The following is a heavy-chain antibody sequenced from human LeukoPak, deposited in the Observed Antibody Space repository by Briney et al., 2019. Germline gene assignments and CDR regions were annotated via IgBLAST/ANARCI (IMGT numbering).Heavy chain of an antibody. CDR3: AKDPYCSGGSCYPWGFDY. J-gene: IGHJ4*02. Sequence: GGSLRLSCAASGFTFSSYGMHWVRQAPGKGLEWVAVISYDGSNKYYADSVKGRFTISRDNSKNTLYLQMNSLRAEDTAVYYCAKDPYCSGGSCYPWGFDYWGQGTLVTVSS. V-gene: IGHV3-30*18. CDR1: GFTFSSYG. CDR2: ISYDGSNK. D-gene: IGHD2-15*01.